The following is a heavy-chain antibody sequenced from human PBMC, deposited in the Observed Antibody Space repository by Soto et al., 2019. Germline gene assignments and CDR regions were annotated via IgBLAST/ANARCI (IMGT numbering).Heavy chain of an antibody. CDR1: EGTCGGYA. Sequence: AGVSLRLWWSAAEGTCGGYAMSWVLQATGKGLEWVSAISGRDGSTYYADSVKGRFTISGDISKNTLYLQMNSLTAGDTAVYYCAKVALVADTPAANYYFDYWGQGTLVTVSS. CDR2: ISGRDGST. J-gene: IGHJ4*02. D-gene: IGHD2-15*01. V-gene: IGHV3-23*01. CDR3: AKVALVADTPAANYYFDY.